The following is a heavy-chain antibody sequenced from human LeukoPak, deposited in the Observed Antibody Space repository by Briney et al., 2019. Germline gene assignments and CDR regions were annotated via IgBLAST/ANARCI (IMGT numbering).Heavy chain of an antibody. V-gene: IGHV3-53*01. CDR2: IYSGGST. J-gene: IGHJ6*03. CDR1: GFTVSSNY. CDR3: ARSLAAAGPYYYYYYMDV. D-gene: IGHD6-13*01. Sequence: GGSLRLSCAASGFTVSSNYMSWVRQAPGKGLEWVSVIYSGGSTYYADSVKGRFTISRDNSKNTLYLQMNSLRAEDTAVYYCARSLAAAGPYYYYYYMDVWGKGTTVTDSS.